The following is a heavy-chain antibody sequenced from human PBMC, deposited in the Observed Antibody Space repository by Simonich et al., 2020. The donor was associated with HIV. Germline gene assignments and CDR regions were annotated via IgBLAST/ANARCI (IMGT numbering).Heavy chain of an antibody. CDR3: TTDTSDSQYIYFDY. D-gene: IGHD2-15*01. V-gene: IGHV1-69*13. J-gene: IGHJ4*02. CDR2: IIPIFGTT. Sequence: QVQLVQSGAEVKKPGSSVKVSCKASGGTFSSHVISWVRQAPGQGLEWMGGIIPIFGTTHNAQKFQGSVTITADESTSTAYMELSSLRSEDTAIYYCTTDTSDSQYIYFDYWGQGTLVTVSS. CDR1: GGTFSSHV.